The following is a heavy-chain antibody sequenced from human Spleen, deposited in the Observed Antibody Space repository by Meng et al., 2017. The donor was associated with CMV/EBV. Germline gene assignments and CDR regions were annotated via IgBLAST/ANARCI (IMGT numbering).Heavy chain of an antibody. V-gene: IGHV1-69*10. Sequence: SVKVSCKASGYTFTGYYMHWVRQAPGQGPDWWGGISPIVGITNNAQNFQSRVTITADKFTSTAYMELSSLRSEDTAVYYCTLGYYYYDSSGYLLGAFDIWGQGTMVTVSS. D-gene: IGHD3-22*01. CDR1: GYTFTGYY. CDR2: ISPIVGIT. CDR3: TLGYYYYDSSGYLLGAFDI. J-gene: IGHJ3*02.